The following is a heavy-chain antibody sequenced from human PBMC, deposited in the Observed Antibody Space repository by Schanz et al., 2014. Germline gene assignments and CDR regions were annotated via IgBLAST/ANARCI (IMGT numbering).Heavy chain of an antibody. J-gene: IGHJ6*02. CDR1: GYTFTSYG. Sequence: QVQLVPSGAEVKKPGASVKVSCKASGYTFTSYGINWVRQAPGQGLEWMGWISAYNGNTNYAQNFQGRVTITADTSTSTAYMELRNLRSDDTAVYYCARAKRFGDMDVWGQGTTVTVSS. V-gene: IGHV1-18*01. D-gene: IGHD3-10*01. CDR2: ISAYNGNT. CDR3: ARAKRFGDMDV.